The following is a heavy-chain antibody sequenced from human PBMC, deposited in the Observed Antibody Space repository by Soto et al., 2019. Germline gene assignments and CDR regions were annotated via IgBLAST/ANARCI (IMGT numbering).Heavy chain of an antibody. Sequence: GPTLVNPTQTLTLTCTFSGFSLSTSGVGVGWIRQPPGKALEWLALIYWDDDKRYSPSLKSRLTITKDTSKNQVVLTMTNMDPVDTATYYCAHSLAVSNYGDDEHINSFYYWSQGNLVTVS. V-gene: IGHV2-5*02. J-gene: IGHJ4*01. CDR2: IYWDDDK. CDR3: AHSLAVSNYGDDEHINSFYY. D-gene: IGHD4-17*01. CDR1: GFSLSTSGVG.